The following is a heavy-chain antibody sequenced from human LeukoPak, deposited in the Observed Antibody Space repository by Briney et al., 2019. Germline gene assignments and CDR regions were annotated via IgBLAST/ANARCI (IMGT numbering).Heavy chain of an antibody. D-gene: IGHD3-10*01. CDR3: GADLTMVRGVPRWFDP. V-gene: IGHV1-58*02. Sequence: SVKVSCKASGYTFTSYGISWVRQAPGQGLEWIGWIVVGSGNTNYAQKFQERVTITRDMSTSTTYMELSSLRSEDTAVYYCGADLTMVRGVPRWFDPWGQGTLVTVSS. CDR2: IVVGSGNT. CDR1: GYTFTSYG. J-gene: IGHJ5*02.